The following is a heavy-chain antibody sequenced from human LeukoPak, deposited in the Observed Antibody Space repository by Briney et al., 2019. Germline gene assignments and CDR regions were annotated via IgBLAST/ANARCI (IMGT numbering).Heavy chain of an antibody. CDR2: IYHSGST. V-gene: IGHV4-38-2*02. D-gene: IGHD3-3*01. Sequence: ASETLSLTCTVSGYSISSGYYWGWIRQPPGKGLEWIGSIYHSGSTYYNPSLKSRVTISVDTSKNQFSLKLSSVTAADTAVYYCARDGLDPRITIFGVVIPFDYWGQGTLVTVSS. CDR3: ARDGLDPRITIFGVVIPFDY. CDR1: GYSISSGYY. J-gene: IGHJ4*02.